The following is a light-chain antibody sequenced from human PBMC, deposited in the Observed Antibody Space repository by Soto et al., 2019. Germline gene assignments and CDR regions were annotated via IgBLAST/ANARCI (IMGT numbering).Light chain of an antibody. V-gene: IGLV2-23*03. J-gene: IGLJ2*01. CDR1: SSDGGSYNL. CDR2: EGS. Sequence: QSVLTQPASVSGSPGQSITISCTGTSSDGGSYNLVSWYQQHPGKAPKLMIYEGSKRPSGVSNRFSGSKSGNTASLTISGLQAEEEADYYCCSYAGSSTFEVFGGGTKLTVL. CDR3: CSYAGSSTFEV.